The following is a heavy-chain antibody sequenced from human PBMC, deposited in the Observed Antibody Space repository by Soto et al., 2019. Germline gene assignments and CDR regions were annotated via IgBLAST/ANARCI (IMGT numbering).Heavy chain of an antibody. J-gene: IGHJ4*02. CDR1: GFTFSSYG. V-gene: IGHV3-30*18. D-gene: IGHD6-13*01. Sequence: QVQLVESGGGVVQPGRSLRLSCAASGFTFSSYGIHWVRQAPGKGLEWVAFISYDENNKYYADSVKGLFTISRDNSKTTLYLQMNSLRAEDTAVYYCAKEPLNIAAAYYWGQGTLVTVSS. CDR3: AKEPLNIAAAYY. CDR2: ISYDENNK.